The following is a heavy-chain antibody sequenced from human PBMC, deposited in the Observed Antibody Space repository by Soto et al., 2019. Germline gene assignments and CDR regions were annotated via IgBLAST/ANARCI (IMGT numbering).Heavy chain of an antibody. CDR2: IIPIFGTA. D-gene: IGHD3-16*01. V-gene: IGHV1-69*13. Sequence: SVKVSCKASGGTFSSYAISWVRQAPGQGLEWMGGIIPIFGTANYAQKFQGRVTITADESTSTAYMELSSLRSEDTAVYYCARNGGPLGSYYYGMDVWGQGTTVTVSS. J-gene: IGHJ6*02. CDR1: GGTFSSYA. CDR3: ARNGGPLGSYYYGMDV.